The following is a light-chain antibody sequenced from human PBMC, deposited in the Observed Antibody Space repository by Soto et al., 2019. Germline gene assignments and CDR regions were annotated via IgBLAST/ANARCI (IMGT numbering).Light chain of an antibody. J-gene: IGKJ5*01. CDR2: DAS. V-gene: IGKV1-5*01. CDR1: QSISSW. Sequence: DIQMTQSPSTLSASVGDRVTITCRASQSISSWLAWYQQKPGKAPKLLIYDASSLESGVPSRFSGSGSGTEFTLTISSLQPDDFATYYCQQYNSYSITLCQDTGLEIK. CDR3: QQYNSYSIT.